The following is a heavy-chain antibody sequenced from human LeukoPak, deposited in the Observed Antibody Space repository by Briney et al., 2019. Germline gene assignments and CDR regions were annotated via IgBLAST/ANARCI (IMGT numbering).Heavy chain of an antibody. CDR2: IVVGSGNT. J-gene: IGHJ4*02. CDR3: AADPDYYDSSGYY. CDR1: GFTFTSSA. Sequence: ASVKVSCKASGFTFTSSAMQWVRQARGQRLEWIGWIVVGSGNTNYAQKFQERVTITRDTSTSTAYMELSSLRSEDTAVYYCAADPDYYDSSGYYWGQGTLVTVSS. V-gene: IGHV1-58*02. D-gene: IGHD3-22*01.